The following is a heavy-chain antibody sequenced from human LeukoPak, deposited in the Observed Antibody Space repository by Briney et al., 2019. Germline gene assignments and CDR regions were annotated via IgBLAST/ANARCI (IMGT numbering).Heavy chain of an antibody. CDR1: GFTFSSYS. CDR2: ISSSSSYI. CDR3: ARDGGYYYYYGMDV. D-gene: IGHD3-16*01. J-gene: IGHJ6*02. V-gene: IGHV3-21*01. Sequence: GGSLRLSCAASGFTFSSYSMNWVRQAPGKGLEWVSSISSSSSYIYYADSVKARFTISRDNAKNSLYLQMNSLRAEDTAVYYCARDGGYYYYYGMDVWGQGTTVTVSS.